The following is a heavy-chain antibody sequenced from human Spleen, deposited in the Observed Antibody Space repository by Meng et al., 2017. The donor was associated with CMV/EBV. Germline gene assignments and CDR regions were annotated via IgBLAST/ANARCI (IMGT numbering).Heavy chain of an antibody. CDR3: ARGGQQQLNS. J-gene: IGHJ4*02. D-gene: IGHD6-13*01. CDR1: GFPFSSYR. CDR2: ISRDGNYI. V-gene: IGHV3-21*01. Sequence: GESLKISCAASGFPFSSYRMNWLRQAPGKGLEWVSSISRDGNYIYYTASVQGRFTISRDNAKNSLYLEMNSLRAEDTAVYYCARGGQQQLNSWGQGTLVTVSS.